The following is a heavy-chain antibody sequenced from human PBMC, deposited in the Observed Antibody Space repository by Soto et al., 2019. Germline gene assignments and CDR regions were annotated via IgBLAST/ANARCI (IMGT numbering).Heavy chain of an antibody. J-gene: IGHJ6*02. V-gene: IGHV2-26*01. CDR1: GFSLNNVRMG. Sequence: QVTLKEAGPVLVRPTETLTLTCTVSGFSLNNVRMGVTWIRQPPGKALEWLAHISSTDEKAYSTSLKTRLTISKDTSNRQVVLSMTSLDPFDSATYSCARVVLRSGFSYAFCRFYHGLGVWGPGPTVTVSS. CDR2: ISSTDEK. D-gene: IGHD3-3*01. CDR3: ARVVLRSGFSYAFCRFYHGLGV.